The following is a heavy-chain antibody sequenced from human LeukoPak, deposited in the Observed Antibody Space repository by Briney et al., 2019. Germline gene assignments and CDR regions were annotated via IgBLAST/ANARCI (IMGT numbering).Heavy chain of an antibody. Sequence: PGGSLRLSCAASGFTFSSYSMNWVRQAPGKGLECVSYISSSSSTIYYADSVKGRFTISRDNAKNSLYLQMNSLRAEDTAVYYCAKAGEGEYSSSWYGDYWGQGTLVTVSS. CDR3: AKAGEGEYSSSWYGDY. CDR1: GFTFSSYS. CDR2: ISSSSSTI. J-gene: IGHJ4*02. D-gene: IGHD6-13*01. V-gene: IGHV3-48*01.